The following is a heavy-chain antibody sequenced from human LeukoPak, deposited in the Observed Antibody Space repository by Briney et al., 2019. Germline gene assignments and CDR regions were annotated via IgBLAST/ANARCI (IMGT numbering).Heavy chain of an antibody. J-gene: IGHJ5*02. Sequence: GGSLRLSCAASGFTFSSYWMSWVRQAPGKGLEWVANIKQDGSEKYYVDSVKGRFTISRDNAKNSLYLQMNSLRAEDTAVYYCARVEYYDFWSGYFPARWFDPWGQGTLVTVSS. CDR1: GFTFSSYW. D-gene: IGHD3-3*01. V-gene: IGHV3-7*01. CDR2: IKQDGSEK. CDR3: ARVEYYDFWSGYFPARWFDP.